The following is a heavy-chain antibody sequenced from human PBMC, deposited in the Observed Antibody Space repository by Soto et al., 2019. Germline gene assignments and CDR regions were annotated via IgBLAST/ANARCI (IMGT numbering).Heavy chain of an antibody. CDR2: IYYSGST. J-gene: IGHJ6*03. Sequence: SETLSLTCTVSGGSISSSSYYWGWIRQPPGKGLEWIGSIYYSGSTYYNPSLKSRVTISVDTSKNQFSLKLSSVTAADTAVYYCARQGDCSSTSCYLRENYYYYYYMDVWGKGTTVTVSS. D-gene: IGHD2-2*01. CDR1: GGSISSSSYY. V-gene: IGHV4-39*01. CDR3: ARQGDCSSTSCYLRENYYYYYYMDV.